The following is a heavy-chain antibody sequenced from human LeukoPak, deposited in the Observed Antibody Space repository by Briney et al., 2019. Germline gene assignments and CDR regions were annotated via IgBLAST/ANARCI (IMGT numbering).Heavy chain of an antibody. CDR3: TTRLQHHFDY. V-gene: IGHV3-7*05. J-gene: IGHJ4*02. D-gene: IGHD2-15*01. CDR1: GFTFSNYW. CDR2: IKHDGSEK. Sequence: GGSLRLSCAASGFTFSNYWMSWVRQAPGKGLEWVANIKHDGSEKYYVDSVKGRFTISRDNAKNSLFLQMNSLRAEDTAVYYCTTRLQHHFDYWGQGTQVTVSS.